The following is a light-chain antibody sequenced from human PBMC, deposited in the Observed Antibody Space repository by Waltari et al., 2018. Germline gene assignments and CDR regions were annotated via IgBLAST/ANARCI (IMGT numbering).Light chain of an antibody. CDR2: EAS. V-gene: IGKV1D-13*01. CDR3: QHYYNSPHT. Sequence: IQVTQSPSSLSVSVGDRVTITCRASQGITNDLAWYQQKPGETPKLLISEASSLQSGIPSRFSGSGSGTDFTLTISSLQSEDFATYYCQHYYNSPHTFGQGTKVEVK. CDR1: QGITND. J-gene: IGKJ2*01.